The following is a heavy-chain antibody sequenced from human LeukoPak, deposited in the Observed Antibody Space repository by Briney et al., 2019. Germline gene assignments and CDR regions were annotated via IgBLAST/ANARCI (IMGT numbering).Heavy chain of an antibody. CDR1: GYTFTGYY. V-gene: IGHV1-2*04. D-gene: IGHD1-20*01. CDR2: INPNSGGT. Sequence: ASVKVSCKASGYTFTGYYMHWVRQAPGQGLEWMGWINPNSGGTNYAQKFQGWVTMTRDTSISTAYMGLSRLRSDDTAVYYCARDITGTTGLGVDAFDIWGQGTMVTVSS. J-gene: IGHJ3*02. CDR3: ARDITGTTGLGVDAFDI.